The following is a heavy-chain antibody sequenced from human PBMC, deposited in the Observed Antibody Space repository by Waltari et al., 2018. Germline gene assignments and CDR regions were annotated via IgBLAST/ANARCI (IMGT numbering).Heavy chain of an antibody. CDR1: GFTFSSYG. V-gene: IGHV3-30*02. CDR2: IRSDGNNK. D-gene: IGHD2-21*02. J-gene: IGHJ4*02. Sequence: QVHLVESGGGVVQPGGSLRLSCAASGFTFSSYGMNWVRQAPGKGLGWVAFIRSDGNNKYYVDSVKGRFTISRDNSKNTLYLQMNSLRAEDTAVYYCAKELSTAWFDFWGQGTLVTVSS. CDR3: AKELSTAWFDF.